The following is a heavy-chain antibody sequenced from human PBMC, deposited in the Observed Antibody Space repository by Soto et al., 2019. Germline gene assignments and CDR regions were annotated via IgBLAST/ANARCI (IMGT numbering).Heavy chain of an antibody. J-gene: IGHJ6*02. D-gene: IGHD2-2*01. CDR2: ISYDGSNK. CDR3: ARDHFIVVVPAAMFFFAPNYYYNGMVV. Sequence: GGSPRLSCAASGVTFGSYAMHWVRQGPGKGLEWVAVISYDGSNKYYADSVKGRFTISRDNSKNTLYLQMNSLRAEDTAVYYCARDHFIVVVPAAMFFFAPNYYYNGMVVWRQGTLVTVSS. CDR1: GVTFGSYA. V-gene: IGHV3-30-3*01.